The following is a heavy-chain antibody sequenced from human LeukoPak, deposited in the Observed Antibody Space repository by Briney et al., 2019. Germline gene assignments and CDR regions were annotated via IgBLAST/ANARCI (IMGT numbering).Heavy chain of an antibody. Sequence: GGSLGLSCAASGFTFSDYYMSWIRPAPGKGLEWASYISSSSYTNYADSVKGQFTISRDNAKNSLYLQMNSLRAEDTAVYYCARRYWYAFDMWGQGTMVTVSS. V-gene: IGHV3-11*03. CDR2: ISSSSYT. CDR1: GFTFSDYY. D-gene: IGHD2-15*01. CDR3: ARRYWYAFDM. J-gene: IGHJ3*02.